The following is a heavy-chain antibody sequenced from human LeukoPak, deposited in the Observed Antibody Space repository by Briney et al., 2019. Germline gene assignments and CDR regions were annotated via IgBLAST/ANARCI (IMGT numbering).Heavy chain of an antibody. V-gene: IGHV4-59*01. J-gene: IGHJ4*02. CDR2: IYYSGST. CDR1: GGSISSYY. D-gene: IGHD6-13*01. CDR3: ARDPGTAAGYFDY. Sequence: PSETLSHTCTVSGGSISSYYWSWIRQPPGKGLEWIGYIYYSGSTNYNPSLKSRVTISVDTSKNQFSLKLSSVTAADTAVYYCARDPGTAAGYFDYWGQGTLVTVSS.